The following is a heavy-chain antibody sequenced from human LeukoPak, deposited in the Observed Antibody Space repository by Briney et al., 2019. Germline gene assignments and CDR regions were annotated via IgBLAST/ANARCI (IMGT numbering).Heavy chain of an antibody. CDR2: ISGSGVST. J-gene: IGHJ4*02. V-gene: IGHV3-23*01. CDR1: GFTFSTYA. Sequence: GGSLRLSCAASGFTFSTYAMSWVRQTPGKGLEWVSAISGSGVSTYYADSVKGRFTISRDNSENTLCLQMNSLRAEDTAVYYCAKDLSGYCSSTSCHYFDYWAREPWSPSPQ. CDR3: AKDLSGYCSSTSCHYFDY. D-gene: IGHD2-2*01.